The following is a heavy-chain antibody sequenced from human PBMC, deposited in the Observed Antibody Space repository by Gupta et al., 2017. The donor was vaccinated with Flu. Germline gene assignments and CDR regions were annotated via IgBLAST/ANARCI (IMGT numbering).Heavy chain of an antibody. CDR1: GFTFRNYA. J-gene: IGHJ4*02. V-gene: IGHV3-23*01. Sequence: EVQLLESGGGLAQPGGSLRLSCVVSGFTFRNYAMSWVRQAPGKGLEWVSGICDNGGGAYYADSVKGRFTISRDNSKNTLSLEMNSLRAEDTAVYYCAKEIAALGTPNLDYWGQGTLVTVSS. D-gene: IGHD2-21*01. CDR2: ICDNGGGA. CDR3: AKEIAALGTPNLDY.